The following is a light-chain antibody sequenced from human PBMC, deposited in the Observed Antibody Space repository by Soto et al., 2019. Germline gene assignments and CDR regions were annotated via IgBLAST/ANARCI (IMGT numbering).Light chain of an antibody. CDR1: QSVSSSS. V-gene: IGKV3D-20*02. Sequence: EIVLTQSPGTLSLSPGERATLSCRASQSVSSSSLAWYQQKRGQAPRLLIHDASSRATGIPDRFSGSGSGTDFTLTITSLEPEDFAVYFCQQRTDWPLTFGGGTKVDNK. CDR2: DAS. J-gene: IGKJ4*01. CDR3: QQRTDWPLT.